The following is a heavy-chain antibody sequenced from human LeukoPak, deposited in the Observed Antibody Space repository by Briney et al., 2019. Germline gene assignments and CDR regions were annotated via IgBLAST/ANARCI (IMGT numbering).Heavy chain of an antibody. J-gene: IGHJ4*02. V-gene: IGHV3-21*01. Sequence: GGSLRLSCAASGFIFSTYSMNWVRQAPGKGLEWVSSISSSSSYIYYADSVKGRFTISRDNSKNTLFLQLNSLRAEDTAVYYCARESESYDSSGSTFDYWGQGTLVTVSS. CDR1: GFIFSTYS. D-gene: IGHD3-22*01. CDR2: ISSSSSYI. CDR3: ARESESYDSSGSTFDY.